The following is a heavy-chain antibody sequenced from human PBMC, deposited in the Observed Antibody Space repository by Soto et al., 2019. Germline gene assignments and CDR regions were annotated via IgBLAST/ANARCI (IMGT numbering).Heavy chain of an antibody. J-gene: IGHJ4*02. CDR1: GGTFSSYA. CDR3: ARVATYYYDSSGYSFDY. V-gene: IGHV1-69*06. Sequence: SVKVSCKASGGTFSSYAISWVRQAPGQGLEWMGGIIPIFGTANYAQKFQGRVTITADKSTSTAYMELSSLRSEDTAVYYCARVATYYYDSSGYSFDYWGQGTLVTVSS. D-gene: IGHD3-22*01. CDR2: IIPIFGTA.